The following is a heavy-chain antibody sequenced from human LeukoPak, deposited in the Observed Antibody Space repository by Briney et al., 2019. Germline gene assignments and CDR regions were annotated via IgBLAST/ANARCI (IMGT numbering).Heavy chain of an antibody. V-gene: IGHV3-74*01. J-gene: IGHJ6*03. CDR2: INSDGSST. CDR1: GFTFSSYW. CDR3: ARDSLSSSYYDILTGYAFVGYYYYYMDV. D-gene: IGHD3-9*01. Sequence: GGSLRLSCAASGFTFSSYWMHWVRQAPGKGLVWVSRINSDGSSTYYADSLKGRFTISRDNSKNTLYLQMNSLRAEDTAVYYCARDSLSSSYYDILTGYAFVGYYYYYMDVWGKGTTVTVSS.